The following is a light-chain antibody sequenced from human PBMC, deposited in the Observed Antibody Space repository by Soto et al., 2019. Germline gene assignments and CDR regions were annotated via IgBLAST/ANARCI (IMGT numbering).Light chain of an antibody. Sequence: ALQMTQSPPSLSASLCDRVTITCRASQDIRNDLAWYQQKPGKAPRLLISDASTLESGVPSRFSGSGSGTEFTLTITGLQPDDFATYHCQHCDTYWPFGQGTKV. CDR3: QHCDTYWP. CDR2: DAS. J-gene: IGKJ1*01. CDR1: QDIRND. V-gene: IGKV1-13*02.